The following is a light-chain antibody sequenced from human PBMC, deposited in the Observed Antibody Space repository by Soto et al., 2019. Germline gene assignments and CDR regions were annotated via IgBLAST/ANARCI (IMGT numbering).Light chain of an antibody. CDR3: QQYDNWPLT. V-gene: IGKV3-15*01. CDR2: GAS. CDR1: ESVSSN. Sequence: EVVLTQSPGTLSLSRGERATLSCRASESVSSNLAWYQQKPGQAPRFLIYGASTRATGIPARFSGSGSGTEFTLTISSLQSEDFAVYYCQQYDNWPLTFGGGTKVDIK. J-gene: IGKJ4*01.